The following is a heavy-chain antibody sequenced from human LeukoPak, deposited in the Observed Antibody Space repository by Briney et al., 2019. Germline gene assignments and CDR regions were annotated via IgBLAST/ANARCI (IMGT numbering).Heavy chain of an antibody. CDR2: IKQDGSEK. D-gene: IGHD6-13*01. V-gene: IGHV3-7*01. J-gene: IGHJ4*02. Sequence: GGSLRLSCAASGFTFSSFWMSWVRQAPGKRLEWVANIKQDGSEKYYIDSVKGRFTISRDNAKMSLDLQMNSLRAEDTALYYCATTGHSSSWYYFDYWGRGTLVTVSS. CDR1: GFTFSSFW. CDR3: ATTGHSSSWYYFDY.